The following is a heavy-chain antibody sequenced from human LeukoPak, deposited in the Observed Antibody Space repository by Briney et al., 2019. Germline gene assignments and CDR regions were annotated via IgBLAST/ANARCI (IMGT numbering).Heavy chain of an antibody. V-gene: IGHV1-18*01. CDR3: ARDLEPVVVTAKRGFDY. J-gene: IGHJ4*02. Sequence: ASVKVSCKASGYTFTSYGISWVRQAPGQGPEWMGWISAYNGNTNYAQKLQGRVTMTTDTSTSTAYMELRSLRSDDTAVYYCARDLEPVVVTAKRGFDYWGQGTLVTVSS. CDR2: ISAYNGNT. CDR1: GYTFTSYG. D-gene: IGHD2-21*02.